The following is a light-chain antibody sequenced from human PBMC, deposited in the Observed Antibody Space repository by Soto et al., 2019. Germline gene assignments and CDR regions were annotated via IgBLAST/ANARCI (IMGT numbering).Light chain of an antibody. CDR3: QQYSSYSGT. Sequence: DIQVTQSPSTLSASVGDRITITCRASQSINDWLAWYQQKPGKAPKLLIFRASYLKSGVPSRFSGSGYGTDFTLTSSSLQPDDFASYYCQQYSSYSGTFGQGTKVEIK. J-gene: IGKJ1*01. CDR2: RAS. V-gene: IGKV1-5*03. CDR1: QSINDW.